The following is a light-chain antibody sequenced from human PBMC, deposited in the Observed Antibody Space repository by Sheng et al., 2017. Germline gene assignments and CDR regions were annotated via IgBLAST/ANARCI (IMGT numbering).Light chain of an antibody. CDR1: RSISDY. CDR2: SAS. V-gene: IGKV1-39*01. Sequence: DIQVTQSPSSLSASVGDRVTITCRASRSISDYLNWYQQKPGKAHEVLIYSASNLQTGVPSRFGGSGSGTDFTLTIDSLQREDFATYYCQQTYTAPPYTFGQGTKVEIK. CDR3: QQTYTAPPYT. J-gene: IGKJ2*01.